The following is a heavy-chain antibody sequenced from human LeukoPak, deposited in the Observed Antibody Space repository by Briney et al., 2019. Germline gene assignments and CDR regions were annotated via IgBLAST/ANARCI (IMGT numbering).Heavy chain of an antibody. Sequence: SETLSLTCTVSGGSISSYYWSWIRQPPGKGLEWIGYIYYSGSTNYNPSLKSRVAISVDTSKNQFSLKLSSVTAADTAVYYCARDRSASRDGYIRPNWFDPWGQGTLVTVSS. CDR1: GGSISSYY. V-gene: IGHV4-59*01. J-gene: IGHJ5*02. CDR3: ARDRSASRDGYIRPNWFDP. CDR2: IYYSGST. D-gene: IGHD5-24*01.